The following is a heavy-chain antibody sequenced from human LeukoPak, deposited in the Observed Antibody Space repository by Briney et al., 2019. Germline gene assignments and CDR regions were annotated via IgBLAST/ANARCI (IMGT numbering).Heavy chain of an antibody. CDR2: IYTSGST. CDR3: ARGSYGSGSYYRYFDY. Sequence: SETLSLTCTVSGGSISSYYWSWIRQPAGKGLEWIGRIYTSGSTNYNPSLKSRVTMSVDTSKNQFSLTLSSVTAADTAVYCARGSYGSGSYYRYFDYWGQGTLVTVSS. CDR1: GGSISSYY. D-gene: IGHD3-10*01. J-gene: IGHJ4*02. V-gene: IGHV4-4*07.